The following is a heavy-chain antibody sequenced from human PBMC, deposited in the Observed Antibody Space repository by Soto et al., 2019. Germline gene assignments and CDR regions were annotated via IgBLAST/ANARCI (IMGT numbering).Heavy chain of an antibody. V-gene: IGHV3-7*03. CDR1: DFTFRNSW. CDR2: IKPDGGAT. CDR3: FGGNGGPQ. Sequence: GGSLRLSCATSDFTFRNSWINWVRQAPGKGLEWVANIKPDGGATNYVDSVKGRFTISRDNVRNSASLQMNSLRVEDTAVYFCFGGNGGPQWGQGTLVSVSS. J-gene: IGHJ4*02. D-gene: IGHD3-16*01.